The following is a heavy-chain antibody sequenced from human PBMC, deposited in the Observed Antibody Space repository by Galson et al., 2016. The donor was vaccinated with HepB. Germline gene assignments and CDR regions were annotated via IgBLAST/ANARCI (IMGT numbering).Heavy chain of an antibody. CDR2: ISSYNGDT. Sequence: SVKVSCKASSYTFSNYGVSWVRQAPGQGLEWLGWISSYNGDTNYAPNFQARFTMTTDTSTNTANMELKNLASDDTAVYYCARDAGTGIDYWGQGTLVTVSS. CDR3: ARDAGTGIDY. CDR1: SYTFSNYG. J-gene: IGHJ4*02. D-gene: IGHD1-14*01. V-gene: IGHV1-18*01.